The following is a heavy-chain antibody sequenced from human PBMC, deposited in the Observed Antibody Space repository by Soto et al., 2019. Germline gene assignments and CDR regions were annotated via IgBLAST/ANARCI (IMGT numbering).Heavy chain of an antibody. CDR3: VRRRDYLDV. V-gene: IGHV3-11*01. Sequence: QEYLVESGGDLVKPGGSLRLSCAASGFSFSDYYMSWVRQAPGKGLEWILYIGTSTGTIYYADSVKGRFTISSDSANNSLDLQMKSLRVEDTAVYYCVRRRDYLDVWGKVTTVTGSS. J-gene: IGHJ6*03. CDR1: GFSFSDYY. CDR2: IGTSTGTI.